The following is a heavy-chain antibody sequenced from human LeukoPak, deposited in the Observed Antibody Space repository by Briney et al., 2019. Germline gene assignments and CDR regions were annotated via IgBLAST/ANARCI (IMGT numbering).Heavy chain of an antibody. CDR1: GFTFSSYW. Sequence: GGSLRLSCAASGFTFSSYWMHWVRQAPGKGLVWVSRINSDGSSTVYPDSVKGRFTISRDNAKNTLYLQMNSLRAEDTAVYYCARGLYASGNYGIAYWGQGILVTVSS. J-gene: IGHJ4*02. V-gene: IGHV3-74*03. D-gene: IGHD3-10*01. CDR2: INSDGSST. CDR3: ARGLYASGNYGIAY.